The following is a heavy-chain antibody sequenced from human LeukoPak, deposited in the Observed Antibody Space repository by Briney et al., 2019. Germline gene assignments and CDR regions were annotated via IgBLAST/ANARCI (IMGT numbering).Heavy chain of an antibody. D-gene: IGHD1-26*01. J-gene: IGHJ4*02. CDR2: ISANNGNT. Sequence: ASVKVSCKASGYTFTSYGINGVRQAPGQGLEWMGWISANNGNTNYAQNLQGRVTMTTDTSTNTAYMELRSLRSGDTAVYYCASGSSGSYYTVYFDYWGQGTQVTVSS. CDR1: GYTFTSYG. V-gene: IGHV1-18*01. CDR3: ASGSSGSYYTVYFDY.